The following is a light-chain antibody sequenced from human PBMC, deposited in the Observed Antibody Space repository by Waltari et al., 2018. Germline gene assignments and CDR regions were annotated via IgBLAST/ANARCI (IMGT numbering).Light chain of an antibody. Sequence: DIVLTQSPGTLSLSSGDRATLSCRTSQSISKYLAWYQQNPGQAPRLLIYHASSRATGIPDRFSGSGSGTDFSLTISRLEPEDFAVYYCQHYESLPVTFGQGTKVEIK. CDR2: HAS. V-gene: IGKV3-20*01. CDR1: QSISKY. CDR3: QHYESLPVT. J-gene: IGKJ1*01.